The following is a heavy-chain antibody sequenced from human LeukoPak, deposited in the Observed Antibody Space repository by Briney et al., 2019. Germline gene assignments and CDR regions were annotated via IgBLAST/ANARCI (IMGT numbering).Heavy chain of an antibody. J-gene: IGHJ4*02. CDR2: INPNSGGT. V-gene: IGHV1-2*02. Sequence: ASVKVSCKASGYTFTGYYMQWVRQAPGQGLEWMGWINPNSGGTNYAQKFQGRVTMTRDTSISTAYMELSRLRSDDTAVYYCATRQDYSGSYYFNYWGLGTLVTVSS. D-gene: IGHD1-26*01. CDR1: GYTFTGYY. CDR3: ATRQDYSGSYYFNY.